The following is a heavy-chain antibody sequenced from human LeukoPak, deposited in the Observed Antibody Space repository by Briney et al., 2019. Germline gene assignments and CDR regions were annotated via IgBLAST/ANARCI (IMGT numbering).Heavy chain of an antibody. CDR2: IRSDGSYK. V-gene: IGHV3-30*02. Sequence: GGSLRLSCAASGFTFSSYGMHWVRQAPGKGLEWVVFIRSDGSYKYYADSVKGRFTISRDNSKNTLYVQMNSLRAEDTAVYYCAKQFLWFGELSHFDYWGQGSLVTVSS. CDR1: GFTFSSYG. J-gene: IGHJ4*02. D-gene: IGHD3-10*01. CDR3: AKQFLWFGELSHFDY.